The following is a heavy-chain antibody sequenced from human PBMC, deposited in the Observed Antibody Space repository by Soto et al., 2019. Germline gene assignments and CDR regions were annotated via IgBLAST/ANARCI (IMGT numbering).Heavy chain of an antibody. V-gene: IGHV4-34*01. CDR1: GGSFSGYY. J-gene: IGHJ4*02. CDR2: INHSGST. D-gene: IGHD5-12*01. CDR3: ARGSGGYDNSYFDY. Sequence: ASETLSLTCAVYGGSFSGYYWSWIRQPPGKGLEWIGEINHSGSTNYNPSLKSRVTISVDTSKNQFPLKLSSVTAADTAVYYCARGSGGYDNSYFDYWGQGTLVTVSS.